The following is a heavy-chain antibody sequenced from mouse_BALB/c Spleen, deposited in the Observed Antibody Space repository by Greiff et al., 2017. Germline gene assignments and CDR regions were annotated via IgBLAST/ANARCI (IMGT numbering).Heavy chain of an antibody. D-gene: IGHD2-4*01. CDR3: ARSEGLRGYYAMDY. J-gene: IGHJ4*01. Sequence: EVQGVESGGGLVQPGGSRKLSCAASGFTFSSFGMHWVRQAPEKGLEWVAYISSGSSTIYYADTVKGRFTISRDNPKNTLFLQMTSLRSEDTAMYYCARSEGLRGYYAMDYWGQGTSVTVSS. V-gene: IGHV5-17*02. CDR2: ISSGSSTI. CDR1: GFTFSSFG.